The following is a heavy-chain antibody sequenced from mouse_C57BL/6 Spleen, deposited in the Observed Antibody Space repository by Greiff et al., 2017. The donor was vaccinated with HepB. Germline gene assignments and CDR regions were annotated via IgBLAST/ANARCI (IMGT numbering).Heavy chain of an antibody. D-gene: IGHD1-1*01. CDR2: INYDGSST. CDR3: ARDSYGNAMDY. V-gene: IGHV5-16*01. CDR1: GFTFSDYY. Sequence: EVKLMESEGGLVQPGSSMKLSCTASGFTFSDYYMAWVRQVPEKGLEWVANINYDGSSTYYLDSLKSRFIISRDNAKNILYLQMSSLKSEDTATYYCARDSYGNAMDYWGQGTSVTVSS. J-gene: IGHJ4*01.